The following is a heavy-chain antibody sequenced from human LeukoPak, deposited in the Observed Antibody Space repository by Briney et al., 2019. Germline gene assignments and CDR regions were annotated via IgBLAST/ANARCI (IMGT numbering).Heavy chain of an antibody. CDR3: ARQGYDSLTGYYYFDY. CDR2: IYYSGST. CDR1: GGSISSSSYY. D-gene: IGHD3-9*01. J-gene: IGHJ4*02. Sequence: SETLSLTCTVSGGSISSSSYYWGWIRQPPGKGLEWIGSIYYSGSTYYNPSLKSRVTISVDTSKNQFSLKLSSVTAADTAVYYCARQGYDSLTGYYYFDYWGQGTLVTVSS. V-gene: IGHV4-39*01.